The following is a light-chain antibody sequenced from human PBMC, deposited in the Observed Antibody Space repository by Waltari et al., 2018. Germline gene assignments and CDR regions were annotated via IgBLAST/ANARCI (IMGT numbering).Light chain of an antibody. CDR1: QSVSRY. J-gene: IGKJ1*01. V-gene: IGKV3-20*01. Sequence: EIVLTQSPGTLSLSPGERATLSCRASQSVSRYLVGYQQKPGQAPRLLIYDASTRATGSPDRVRGSGSGTDFSLTISRLEPEDFAVYDCQKYGSLPATCGQGAKVEVK. CDR2: DAS. CDR3: QKYGSLPAT.